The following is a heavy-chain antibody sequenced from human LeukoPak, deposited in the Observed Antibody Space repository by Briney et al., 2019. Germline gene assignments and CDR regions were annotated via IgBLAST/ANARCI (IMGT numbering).Heavy chain of an antibody. V-gene: IGHV3-15*01. CDR1: GFTFSNAW. Sequence: GGSLRLSCAASGFTFSNAWMSWVRQAPGKGLEGVGRIKSKTDGGTTDYAAPVKGRFTISRDDSKNTLYLQMNSLKTGDTAVYYCTTFTVTGFYSYMDVWGKGTTVTVSS. CDR3: TTFTVTGFYSYMDV. CDR2: IKSKTDGGTT. J-gene: IGHJ6*03. D-gene: IGHD4-11*01.